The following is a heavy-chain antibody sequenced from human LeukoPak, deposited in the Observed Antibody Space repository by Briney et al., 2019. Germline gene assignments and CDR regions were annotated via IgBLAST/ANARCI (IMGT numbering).Heavy chain of an antibody. CDR2: IKTDGSRT. J-gene: IGHJ4*02. CDR1: GFTFSSYW. D-gene: IGHD7-27*01. CDR3: ATGEGYYFDY. V-gene: IGHV3-74*01. Sequence: GGSLRLSCAASGFTFSSYWMHWVRQAPGKGLVWVSHIKTDGSRTNYADSVKGRFTISRDNAKNMLYLQMNSLRAEDTAVYYCATGEGYYFDYWGQGTLVTVSS.